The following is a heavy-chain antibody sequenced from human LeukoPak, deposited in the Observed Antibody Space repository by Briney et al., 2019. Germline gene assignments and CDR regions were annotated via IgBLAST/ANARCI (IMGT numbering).Heavy chain of an antibody. CDR3: ARNWKDCSGGSCYGGFDY. V-gene: IGHV3-33*01. CDR2: IWYDGSKK. CDR1: GFTFRSYG. J-gene: IGHJ4*02. D-gene: IGHD2-15*01. Sequence: PGTSLRLSCAGSGFTFRSYGMHWVRQAPGKGLEWVAVIWYDGSKKYYAESVKGRFTISRDNSKNTLYLQMNSLRAEDTAVYYCARNWKDCSGGSCYGGFDYWGQGTLVTVSS.